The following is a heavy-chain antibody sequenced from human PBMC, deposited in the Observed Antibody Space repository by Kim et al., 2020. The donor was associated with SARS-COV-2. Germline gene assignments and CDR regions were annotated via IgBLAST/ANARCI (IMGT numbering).Heavy chain of an antibody. V-gene: IGHV3-21*01. D-gene: IGHD2-2*01. CDR2: ISSSSSYI. Sequence: GGSLRLSCAASGFTFSSYSMNWVRQAPGKGLEWVSSISSSSSYIYYADSVKGRFTISRDNAKNSLYLQMNSLRAEDTAVYYCARDRIVVVPATHYYYYYGMDVWGQGTTVTVSS. CDR1: GFTFSSYS. CDR3: ARDRIVVVPATHYYYYYGMDV. J-gene: IGHJ6*02.